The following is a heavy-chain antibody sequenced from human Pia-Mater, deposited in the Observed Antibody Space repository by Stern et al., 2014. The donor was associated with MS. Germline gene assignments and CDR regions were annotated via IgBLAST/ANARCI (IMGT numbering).Heavy chain of an antibody. D-gene: IGHD5-18*01. CDR3: ASERYTYYDDQRPPGGFDP. J-gene: IGHJ5*02. Sequence: VKLVGSGPEVKKHGTSVTVSCKASGITFSHSVIQWLRQARGQRPEWIGWVVVFNGDVNYAPRFQERVTITRDMSTSTVYMELRSLKSEDTAIYYCASERYTYYDDQRPPGGFDPWGQGTLVTVSS. V-gene: IGHV1-58*02. CDR2: VVVFNGDV. CDR1: GITFSHSV.